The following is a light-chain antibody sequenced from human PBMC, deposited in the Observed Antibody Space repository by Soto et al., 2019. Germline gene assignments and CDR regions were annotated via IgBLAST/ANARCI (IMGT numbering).Light chain of an antibody. V-gene: IGKV3-20*01. CDR2: DVS. J-gene: IGKJ2*01. CDR3: QYYGSGTYT. Sequence: EIVLTQSPGTLSLSPGERATLSCRASQSLTSSYLAWYQQKPGQAPRLLIYDVSSRATGIPDRFSGSGSGTDFTLSISRLEPEDFAVYHCQYYGSGTYTFGQGTKLEI. CDR1: QSLTSSY.